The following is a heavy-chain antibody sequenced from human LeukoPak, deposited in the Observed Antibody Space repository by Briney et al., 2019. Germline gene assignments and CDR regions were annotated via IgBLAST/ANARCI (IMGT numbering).Heavy chain of an antibody. CDR3: ARDGYFHMVRGVIKLDY. CDR1: DYTFTTYG. J-gene: IGHJ4*02. Sequence: GASVKVSCKASDYTFTTYGISWVRQAPGQGLEWMGWISAYNGNTNYAQKLQGRVTMTTDTSTTTAYMELRSLRSDDTAVYYCARDGYFHMVRGVIKLDYWGQGTLVTVSS. D-gene: IGHD3-10*01. V-gene: IGHV1-18*01. CDR2: ISAYNGNT.